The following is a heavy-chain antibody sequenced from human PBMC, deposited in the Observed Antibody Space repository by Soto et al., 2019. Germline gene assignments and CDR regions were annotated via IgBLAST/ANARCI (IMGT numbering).Heavy chain of an antibody. CDR2: ISGSGGST. V-gene: IGHV3-23*01. J-gene: IGHJ4*02. CDR1: GFTFSSYA. Sequence: TGGSLRLSCAASGFTFSSYAMSWVRQAPGKGLEWVSAISGSGGSTYYADSVKGRFTISRDNSKNTLYLQMNSPRAEDTAVYYCAKDSIQGAMANFDYWGQGTLVTVSS. CDR3: AKDSIQGAMANFDY. D-gene: IGHD5-18*01.